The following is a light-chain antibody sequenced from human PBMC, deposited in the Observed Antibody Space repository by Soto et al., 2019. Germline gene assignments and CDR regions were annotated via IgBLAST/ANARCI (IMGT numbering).Light chain of an antibody. CDR3: SSYAGSSNLGV. Sequence: QSVLTQPPSASGSPGQSVTISCTGTSSDVGGYNYVSWYQQHPGRAPKLMIYEVSKRPSGAPDRFSGSKSGSTASLTVSGLQPEEEADYYCSSYAGSSNLGVFGGGTKVTVL. J-gene: IGLJ2*01. CDR1: SSDVGGYNY. CDR2: EVS. V-gene: IGLV2-8*01.